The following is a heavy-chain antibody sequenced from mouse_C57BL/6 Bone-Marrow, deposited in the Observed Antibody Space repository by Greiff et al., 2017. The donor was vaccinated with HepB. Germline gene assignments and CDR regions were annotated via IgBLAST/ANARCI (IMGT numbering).Heavy chain of an antibody. D-gene: IGHD1-1*01. CDR1: GFSLSTFGMG. V-gene: IGHV8-8*01. Sequence: QVTLKESGPGILQPSQTLSLTCSFSGFSLSTFGMGVGWIRQPSGKGLEWLAHIWWDDDKYYNPALKSRLTITKDTSKNQVFLKIAHVDTADTATDYCARMDDGSRDLDDWGQGTTRTVS. CDR2: IWWDDDK. J-gene: IGHJ2*01. CDR3: ARMDDGSRDLDD.